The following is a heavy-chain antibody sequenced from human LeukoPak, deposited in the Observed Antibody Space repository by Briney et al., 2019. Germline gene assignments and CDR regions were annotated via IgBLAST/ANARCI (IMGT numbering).Heavy chain of an antibody. CDR2: IPYDGSNK. V-gene: IGHV3-30-3*01. D-gene: IGHD1-1*01. J-gene: IGHJ3*02. CDR1: GFTFSNYA. Sequence: GGSLRLSCAASGFTFSNYAMHWVRQAPGEGLEWVAVIPYDGSNKYYADSVKGRFTISRDNSKNTLFLQMNSLRAEDTAVYYCAREKTGTTPEDAFDIWGQGTMVTVSS. CDR3: AREKTGTTPEDAFDI.